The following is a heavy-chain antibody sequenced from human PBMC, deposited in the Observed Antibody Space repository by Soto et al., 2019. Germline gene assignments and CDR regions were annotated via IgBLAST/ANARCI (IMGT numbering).Heavy chain of an antibody. D-gene: IGHD6-19*01. J-gene: IGHJ1*01. CDR3: ARCVGAVAGSN. V-gene: IGHV3-7*05. CDR2: IKGDGSEK. Sequence: EVQLVESGGGLVQPGGSLRLSCVASGFTLSSYWMSWVRQAPGKGPEWVANIKGDGSEKYYADSVKGRFTISRDNAKNSLLLEVNSLRAEDTALYYCARCVGAVAGSNLGQGTLVTVSS. CDR1: GFTLSSYW.